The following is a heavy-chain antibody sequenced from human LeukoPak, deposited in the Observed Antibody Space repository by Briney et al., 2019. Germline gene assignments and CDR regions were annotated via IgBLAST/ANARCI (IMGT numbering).Heavy chain of an antibody. V-gene: IGHV1-2*06. CDR3: ARDHCGGDSCLGY. CDR1: GYTFTDYF. CDR2: IDPNSGGT. J-gene: IGHJ4*02. Sequence: AASVKVSCKTSGYTFTDYFMHWVRPAPGQGLEWLGPIDPNSGGTNYPQKFQGTVTMTRDTSISTVYMELSRLRSDDTAMYYCARDHCGGDSCLGYWGQGTLVTVSS. D-gene: IGHD2-21*01.